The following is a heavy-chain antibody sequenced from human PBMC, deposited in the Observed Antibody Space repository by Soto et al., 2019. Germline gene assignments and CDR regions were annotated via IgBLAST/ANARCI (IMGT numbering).Heavy chain of an antibody. CDR3: AHRYYDILTGYPMPFDY. Sequence: QITLKESGPTLVKPTQTLTLTCTFSGFSLSTSGVGVGWIRQPPGKALEWLALIYWDDDKRYSPSLKSRLTITKDTYKNQVVLTMTNMDPVDTATYYCAHRYYDILTGYPMPFDYWGQGTLVTVSS. J-gene: IGHJ4*02. CDR2: IYWDDDK. CDR1: GFSLSTSGVG. D-gene: IGHD3-9*01. V-gene: IGHV2-5*02.